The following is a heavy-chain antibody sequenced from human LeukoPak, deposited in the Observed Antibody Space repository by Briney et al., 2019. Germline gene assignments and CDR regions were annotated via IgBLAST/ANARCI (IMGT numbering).Heavy chain of an antibody. CDR1: GGSINSDTYY. D-gene: IGHD3-10*01. J-gene: IGHJ4*02. V-gene: IGHV4-39*01. Sequence: SETLSLTCNVSGGSINSDTYYWGWIRQPPGKGLEWIASIYYSGSTYYNPSLKSRVTISVDRSKNRFSLKLNSVTAADTAVYFCARQARGVHFDYWGQGTLVTVSS. CDR3: ARQARGVHFDY. CDR2: IYYSGST.